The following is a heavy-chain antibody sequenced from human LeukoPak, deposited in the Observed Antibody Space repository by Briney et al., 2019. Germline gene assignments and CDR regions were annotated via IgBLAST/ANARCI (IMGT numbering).Heavy chain of an antibody. CDR3: VRDVSRRIGMDV. CDR2: ISPVSSYT. CDR1: GFSFNSYT. J-gene: IGHJ6*02. V-gene: IGHV3-21*01. Sequence: GGSLRLSCLASGFSFNSYTMNWVREGPGKGLEWVSTISPVSSYTWYAESVKGRFTISRDNPKNSLYLQMDSLRAEDTAVYYCVRDVSRRIGMDVWGQGTTVSVSS. D-gene: IGHD2/OR15-2a*01.